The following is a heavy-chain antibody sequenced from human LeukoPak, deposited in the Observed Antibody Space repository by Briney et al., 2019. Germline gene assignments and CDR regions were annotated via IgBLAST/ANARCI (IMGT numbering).Heavy chain of an antibody. D-gene: IGHD5-18*01. V-gene: IGHV3-23*01. J-gene: IGHJ4*02. Sequence: GGSLRLSCAASGFTFITYSMTWVRQAPGEGLEWVSAISGSGGSTYYADSVKGRFTISRDNSKNTVYLQMNSLRTEDTAVYLTEDTPTVFDYWGQGTLVTVSS. CDR1: GFTFITYS. CDR3: EDTPTVFDY. CDR2: ISGSGGST.